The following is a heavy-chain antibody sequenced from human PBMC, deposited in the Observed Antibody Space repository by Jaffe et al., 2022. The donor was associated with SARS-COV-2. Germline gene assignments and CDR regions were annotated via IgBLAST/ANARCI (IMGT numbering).Heavy chain of an antibody. CDR3: AKDTSGSGSYYFGWFDP. J-gene: IGHJ5*02. D-gene: IGHD3-10*01. V-gene: IGHV3-9*01. CDR2: ISWNSGSI. CDR1: GFTFDDYA. Sequence: EVQLVESGGGLVQPGRSLRLSCAASGFTFDDYAMHWVRQAPGKGLEWVSGISWNSGSIGYADSVKGRFTISRDNAKNSLYLQMNSLRAEDTALYYCAKDTSGSGSYYFGWFDPWGQGTLVTVSS.